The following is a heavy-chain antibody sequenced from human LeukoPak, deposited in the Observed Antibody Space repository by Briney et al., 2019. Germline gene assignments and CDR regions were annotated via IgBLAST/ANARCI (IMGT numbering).Heavy chain of an antibody. CDR2: INPNSGGT. CDR3: ARDGGGITFGGVTVRPDY. CDR1: GYTFTVYY. V-gene: IGHV1-2*06. Sequence: ASVKVSCKASGYTFTVYYMHWVRQAPGQGLEWMGRINPNSGGTNYAQRFQGRVTITRDTSISTGYMELSRLRSDDTAVYYCARDGGGITFGGVTVRPDYWGQGTLVTVSS. D-gene: IGHD3-16*02. J-gene: IGHJ4*02.